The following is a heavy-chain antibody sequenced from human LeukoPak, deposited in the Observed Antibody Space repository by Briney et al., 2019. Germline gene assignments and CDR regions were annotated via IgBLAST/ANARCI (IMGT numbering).Heavy chain of an antibody. Sequence: KPSETLSLTCAVYGGSFSGYYWNWIRQPPGNGLEWIGEINHSGSTYYNPSLKSRVTISVDTSKNRFSLKLSSVTAADTAVYYCARGPPEYFDYWGQGTLVTVSS. V-gene: IGHV4-34*01. J-gene: IGHJ4*02. CDR2: INHSGST. CDR1: GGSFSGYY. CDR3: ARGPPEYFDY.